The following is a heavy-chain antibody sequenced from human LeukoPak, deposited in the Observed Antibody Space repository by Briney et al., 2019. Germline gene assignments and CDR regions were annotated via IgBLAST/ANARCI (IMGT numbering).Heavy chain of an antibody. Sequence: GGSLRLSCAASGFTFSSYAMHWVRQAPGKGLEYVSAISSNGGSTYYANSVKGRFTISRDNSKNTLYLQMGSLRAEDMAVYYCAREDYGDYYLDYWGQGTLVTVSS. V-gene: IGHV3-64*01. CDR3: AREDYGDYYLDY. CDR2: ISSNGGST. J-gene: IGHJ4*02. D-gene: IGHD4-17*01. CDR1: GFTFSSYA.